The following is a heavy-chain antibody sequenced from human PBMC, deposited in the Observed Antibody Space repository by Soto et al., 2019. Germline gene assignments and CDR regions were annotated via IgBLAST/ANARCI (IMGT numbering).Heavy chain of an antibody. V-gene: IGHV1-3*01. J-gene: IGHJ5*02. CDR3: AIDMYYGSGSYYNVIPWFDP. D-gene: IGHD3-10*01. CDR2: INAGNGNT. Sequence: ASVKVSCKASGYTFTSYAMHWVRQAPGQRLEWMGWINAGNGNTKYSQKFQGRVTITRDTSASTAYMELSSLRSEDTAVYYCAIDMYYGSGSYYNVIPWFDPWGQGTLVTVSS. CDR1: GYTFTSYA.